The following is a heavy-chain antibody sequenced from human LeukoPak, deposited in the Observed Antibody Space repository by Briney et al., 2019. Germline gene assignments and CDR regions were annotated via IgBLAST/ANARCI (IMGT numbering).Heavy chain of an antibody. V-gene: IGHV4-59*12. D-gene: IGHD3-10*01. CDR3: SGADSSGHY. CDR2: IYYSGST. Sequence: PSETLSLTCTVSGGSISSYYWSWMRQSPGKGLEWIGYIYYSGSTNYNPSPKSRVTISLDTSKNQFSLQLSSVTAADTAVYYCSGADSSGHYWGQGTLVTVSS. J-gene: IGHJ4*02. CDR1: GGSISSYY.